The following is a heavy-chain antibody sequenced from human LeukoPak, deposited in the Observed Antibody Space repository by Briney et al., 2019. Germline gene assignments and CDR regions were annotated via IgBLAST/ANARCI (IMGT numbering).Heavy chain of an antibody. CDR1: GFTFTNNA. CDR3: AKDALAPGRGGDYFDY. CDR2: LTGDRGST. V-gene: IGHV3-23*01. J-gene: IGHJ4*02. Sequence: GGSLRLSCAASGFTFTNNAMSWVRQAPGKGLEWVSVLTGDRGSTYYADFVKGRFTISRDNSKNTLSLQMNSLRAEDTAIYYCAKDALAPGRGGDYFDYWGQGTLVTVSS. D-gene: IGHD3-10*01.